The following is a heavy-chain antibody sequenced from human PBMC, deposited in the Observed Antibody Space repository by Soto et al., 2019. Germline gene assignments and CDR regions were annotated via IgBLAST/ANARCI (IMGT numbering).Heavy chain of an antibody. CDR1: GFTFNLYA. D-gene: IGHD3-16*01. V-gene: IGHV3-21*01. CDR2: ISSSSSDI. J-gene: IGHJ3*02. Sequence: GGSLRLSCAASGFTFNLYAMSWVRQAPGKGLEWVSSISSSSSDIYYADSVKGRFTISRDNAKNSLYLQMNSLRAEDTAVYYCAGYGGSDAFDIWGQGTMVTVSS. CDR3: AGYGGSDAFDI.